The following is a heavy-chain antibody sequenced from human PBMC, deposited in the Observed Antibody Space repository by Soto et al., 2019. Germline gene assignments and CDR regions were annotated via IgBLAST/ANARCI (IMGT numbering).Heavy chain of an antibody. Sequence: GASVKVSCKASGYTFTSYGISWVRLAPGQGREWMGWMNPNNGNTGYAQKFQGRVTMTTNTSISTAYMELSSLRSEDTAVYYCARDSSGWYGGKDYWGQGTLVT. CDR1: GYTFTSYG. CDR3: ARDSSGWYGGKDY. V-gene: IGHV1-8*02. D-gene: IGHD6-19*01. CDR2: MNPNNGNT. J-gene: IGHJ4*02.